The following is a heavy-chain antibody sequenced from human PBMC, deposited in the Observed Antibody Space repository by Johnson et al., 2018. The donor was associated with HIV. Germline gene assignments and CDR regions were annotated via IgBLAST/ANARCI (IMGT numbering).Heavy chain of an antibody. J-gene: IGHJ3*02. Sequence: QVQLVESGGGLVQPGRSLTLSCAASGFTFNDYAMHWVRQAPVKGLEWVAVLSYDGRNKYSAEPVKGRFTISRDNFKNTLYLQMNSRRAEDTGVYYCARGEDGVDAFDIWGQGTMVTVSS. V-gene: IGHV3-30-3*01. CDR1: GFTFNDYA. D-gene: IGHD4-17*01. CDR3: ARGEDGVDAFDI. CDR2: LSYDGRNK.